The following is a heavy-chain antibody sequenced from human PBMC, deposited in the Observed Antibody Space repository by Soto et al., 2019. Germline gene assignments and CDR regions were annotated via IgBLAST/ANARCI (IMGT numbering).Heavy chain of an antibody. CDR1: GFTFSSYW. Sequence: EVQLVESGGGLVQPGGSLRLSCAASGFTFSSYWMHWVRQAPGKGLVWVSRINSDGSSTSYADSVKGRFTISRDNAKNTLYLQMNSLRAEDTAVYYCAGRHYYDSSGYFFDSWGQGTLVTVSS. J-gene: IGHJ4*02. CDR3: AGRHYYDSSGYFFDS. CDR2: INSDGSST. V-gene: IGHV3-74*01. D-gene: IGHD3-22*01.